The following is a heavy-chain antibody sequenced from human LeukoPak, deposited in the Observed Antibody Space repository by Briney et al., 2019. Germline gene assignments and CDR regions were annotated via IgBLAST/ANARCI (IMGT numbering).Heavy chain of an antibody. V-gene: IGHV1-18*01. CDR3: ARGRGRYRFSYFDY. J-gene: IGHJ4*02. CDR1: GYTFTSYG. CDR2: ISAYSTYNGNT. Sequence: ASVKVSCKASGYTFTSYGISWVRQAPGQGPEWMGWISAYSTYNGNTNYAQKFQGRVTMTRNTSISTAYMELSSLRSEDTAVYYCARGRGRYRFSYFDYWGQGTLVTVSS. D-gene: IGHD2-2*02.